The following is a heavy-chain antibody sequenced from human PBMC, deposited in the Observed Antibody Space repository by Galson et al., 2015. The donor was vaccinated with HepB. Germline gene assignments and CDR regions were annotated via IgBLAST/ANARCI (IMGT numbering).Heavy chain of an antibody. V-gene: IGHV6-1*01. J-gene: IGHJ3*02. CDR1: GDSVSSNSAA. CDR2: TYYRSKWYN. CDR3: ARGEEYYDILTGSYDAFDI. D-gene: IGHD3-9*01. Sequence: CAISGDSVSSNSAAWNWIRQSPSRGLEWLGRTYYRSKWYNDYAVSVKSRITINPDTSKNQFSLQLNSVTPEDTAVYYCARGEEYYDILTGSYDAFDIWGQGTIVTVSS.